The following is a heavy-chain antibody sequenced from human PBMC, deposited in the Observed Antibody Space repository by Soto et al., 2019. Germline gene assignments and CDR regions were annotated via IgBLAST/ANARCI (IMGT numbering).Heavy chain of an antibody. CDR3: ASGIQRWLRRINNGYSG. CDR2: IIPMFGTA. CDR1: GGTFSTYA. Sequence: QVQLVQSGAEVKKPESSVKVSCKAPGGTFSTYAISWVRQAPGQGLEWMGGIIPMFGTANYAQRFQDRVTITADESTNTVYMALSSLRSEDTAVYFFASGIQRWLRRINNGYSGWGQGTLVTVSS. D-gene: IGHD5-12*01. J-gene: IGHJ4*02. V-gene: IGHV1-69*12.